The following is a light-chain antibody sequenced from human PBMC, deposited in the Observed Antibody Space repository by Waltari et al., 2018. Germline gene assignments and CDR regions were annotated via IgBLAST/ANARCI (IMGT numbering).Light chain of an antibody. CDR1: GPNLGAGYD. CDR2: GST. J-gene: IGLJ3*02. V-gene: IGLV1-40*01. CDR3: QSYDTSLSVV. Sequence: SVLTQPPSVSGAPGQRVTISCTGSGPNLGAGYDVHWYQPLPRAAPKLLIYGSTSRPLGVPARFFGSTSGTSASLAITGLQAEDEADYYCQSYDTSLSVVFGGGTKLTVL.